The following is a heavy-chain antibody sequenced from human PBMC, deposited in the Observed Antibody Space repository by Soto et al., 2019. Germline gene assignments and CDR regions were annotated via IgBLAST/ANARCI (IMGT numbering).Heavy chain of an antibody. V-gene: IGHV4-59*08. CDR2: IYYSGST. Sequence: SETLSLTCTVSGGSISSYYWSWIRQPPGKGLEWIGYIYYSGSTNYNPSLKSRVTISVDTSKNQFSLKLSFVTAADTAVYYCARHYYDSSGPRQVRWFASWGQGTLVTGSS. J-gene: IGHJ5*01. CDR3: ARHYYDSSGPRQVRWFAS. CDR1: GGSISSYY. D-gene: IGHD3-22*01.